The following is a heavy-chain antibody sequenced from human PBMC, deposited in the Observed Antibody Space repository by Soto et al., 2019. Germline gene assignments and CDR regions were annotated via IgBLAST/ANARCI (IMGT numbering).Heavy chain of an antibody. CDR1: GGSISSDY. V-gene: IGHV4-59*01. Sequence: SETLSLTCTVSGGSISSDYWSWIRQPPGKGLEWIGYIYYSGSTNYNPSLKSRVTISVDTSKNQFSLKLNSVTAADTAVYYCERYSYGYYFDYWGQGTLVT. J-gene: IGHJ4*02. CDR3: ERYSYGYYFDY. D-gene: IGHD5-18*01. CDR2: IYYSGST.